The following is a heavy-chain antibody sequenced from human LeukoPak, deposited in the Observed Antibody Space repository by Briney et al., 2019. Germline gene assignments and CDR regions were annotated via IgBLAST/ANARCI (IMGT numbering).Heavy chain of an antibody. Sequence: PGGSLRLSCEASGVTFSTYAMSWVRQNPEKGLEWVASISGGGGTTYYAYSVKGRFTITKDSSKNTLYLQMNSLRGDDTALYYCVKGHTNVNYWGQGTLVTVSS. D-gene: IGHD2-8*01. J-gene: IGHJ4*02. V-gene: IGHV3-23*01. CDR1: GVTFSTYA. CDR2: ISGGGGTT. CDR3: VKGHTNVNY.